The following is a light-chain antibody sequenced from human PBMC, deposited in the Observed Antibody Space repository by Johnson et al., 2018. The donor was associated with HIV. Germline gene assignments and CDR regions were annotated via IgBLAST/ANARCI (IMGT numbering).Light chain of an antibody. V-gene: IGLV1-51*02. CDR3: ETWDTSLNVGHV. CDR1: SSNIGDNY. CDR2: EDT. J-gene: IGLJ1*01. Sequence: QSVLTQPPSVSAAPGQKVSISCSGSSSNIGDNYVSWYQQVPGTAPKLLIYEDTKRPSGIPDRFSGSKSGQSATLAITGLQTWDEADYYCETWDTSLNVGHVCGTGTKVTVL.